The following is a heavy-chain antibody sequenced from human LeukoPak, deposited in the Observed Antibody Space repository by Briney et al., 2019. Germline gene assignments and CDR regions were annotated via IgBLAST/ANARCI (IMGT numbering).Heavy chain of an antibody. CDR2: ISGSGNRT. V-gene: IGHV3-23*01. D-gene: IGHD3-10*01. CDR1: GFTFTSYA. J-gene: IGHJ4*02. CDR3: ARVQYGYLSGSYRIMFDY. Sequence: GGSLRLSCAVSGFTFTSYAISWVRQAPGKGLEWVATISGSGNRTYYSNSVKGRFTFSRDKSKNTVYLQMNSLRVDETAVYYCARVQYGYLSGSYRIMFDYWGQGTRVTVSP.